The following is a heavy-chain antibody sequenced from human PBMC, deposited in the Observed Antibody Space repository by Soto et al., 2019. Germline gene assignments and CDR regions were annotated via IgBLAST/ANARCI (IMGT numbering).Heavy chain of an antibody. CDR3: ANISEATRWDDD. CDR1: GFTFSTFS. Sequence: GGSLRLSCAASGFTFSTFSMNWIRQAPGKGLEWVSSIDSRSSYIYYADSVKGRFTISRDNAKNSLYLQMDSLRAEDTAIYYCANISEATRWDDDWGQGTLVTVSS. D-gene: IGHD1-20*01. V-gene: IGHV3-21*01. CDR2: IDSRSSYI. J-gene: IGHJ4*02.